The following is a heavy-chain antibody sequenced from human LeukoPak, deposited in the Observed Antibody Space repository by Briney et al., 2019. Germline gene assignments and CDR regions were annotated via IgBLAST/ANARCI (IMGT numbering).Heavy chain of an antibody. V-gene: IGHV4-38-2*01. CDR2: IYHSGST. J-gene: IGHJ3*02. Sequence: SETLSLTCAVSGYSISSGYYWGWIRQPPGKGLEWIGSIYHSGSTYYNPSLKSRVTISVDTSKNQFSLKLSSVTAADTAVYYCARAYYDFWSGRGAFDIWGQGTMVIVSS. CDR1: GYSISSGYY. CDR3: ARAYYDFWSGRGAFDI. D-gene: IGHD3-3*01.